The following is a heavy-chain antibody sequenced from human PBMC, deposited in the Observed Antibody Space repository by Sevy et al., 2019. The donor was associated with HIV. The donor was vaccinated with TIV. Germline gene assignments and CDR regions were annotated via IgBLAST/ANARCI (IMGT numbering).Heavy chain of an antibody. V-gene: IGHV3-53*01. J-gene: IGHJ4*02. D-gene: IGHD3-16*01. CDR2: IYSDGNT. Sequence: GGSLRLSCAASGFIVSSYYMSWVRQAPGKGLEWVSDIYSDGNTYYADSVKGRFTISRDNPKNTLYLQMNRLRSGDTAVYYCTKGGSGSSGPGHWGRGTLVTVSS. CDR3: TKGGSGSSGPGH. CDR1: GFIVSSYY.